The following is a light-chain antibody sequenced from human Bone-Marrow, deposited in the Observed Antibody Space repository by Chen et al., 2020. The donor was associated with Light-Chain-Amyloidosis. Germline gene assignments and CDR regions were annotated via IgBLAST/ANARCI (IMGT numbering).Light chain of an antibody. J-gene: IGLJ1*01. Sequence: QSALTQPASVSGSPGQSLTISCTGTSSDVGGDNHVSWYQHHPDKAPKLMIYEVTNRPSWVPDRFSGSKSDNTASLTISVLQSEDEADYFCSSYTITNTLVFGSGTRVTVL. CDR1: SSDVGGDNH. CDR3: SSYTITNTLV. V-gene: IGLV2-14*01. CDR2: EVT.